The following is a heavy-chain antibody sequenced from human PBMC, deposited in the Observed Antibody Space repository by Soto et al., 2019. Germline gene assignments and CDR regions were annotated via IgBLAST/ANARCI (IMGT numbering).Heavy chain of an antibody. CDR3: ARSRVVPSHYYYYYVDV. CDR2: IWDDGSNK. J-gene: IGHJ6*03. D-gene: IGHD2-2*01. CDR1: GFTFSSYG. V-gene: IGHV3-33*01. Sequence: QVQLVESGGGVVQPGRSLRLSCAASGFTFSSYGMHWVRQAPGKGLEWVAVIWDDGSNKYYADSVKGRFTISRDNSKHKLYLQMNSLRADDSAVEYCARSRVVPSHYYYYYVDVWGKGTTVNVSS.